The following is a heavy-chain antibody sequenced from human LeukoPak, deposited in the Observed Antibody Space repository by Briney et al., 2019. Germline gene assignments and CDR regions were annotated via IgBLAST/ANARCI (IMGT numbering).Heavy chain of an antibody. D-gene: IGHD2-8*01. CDR1: GASISSGGSS. CDR3: ARVRSSNGDSYYFDY. Sequence: PSETLSLTCAVSGASISSGGSSWSWIRQPPGKGLEWIGYIYPSGNTYYNPSLKSRVTISLDKSKNQFSLNLTSVTVADTAVYYCARVRSSNGDSYYFDYWGQGALVTVSS. CDR2: IYPSGNT. J-gene: IGHJ4*02. V-gene: IGHV4-30-2*01.